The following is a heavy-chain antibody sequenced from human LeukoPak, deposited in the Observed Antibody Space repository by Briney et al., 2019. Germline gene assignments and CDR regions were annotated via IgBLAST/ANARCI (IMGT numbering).Heavy chain of an antibody. V-gene: IGHV3-9*01. D-gene: IGHD3-10*01. CDR1: GFTFDDYA. CDR2: ISWNSGSI. Sequence: GRSLRLPCAASGFTFDDYAMHWVRQAPGKGLEWVSGISWNSGSIGYADSVKGRFTISRDNAKNSLYLQMNSLRAEDTALYYCAKDIGYYGSGSLNYWGQGTLVTVSS. J-gene: IGHJ4*02. CDR3: AKDIGYYGSGSLNY.